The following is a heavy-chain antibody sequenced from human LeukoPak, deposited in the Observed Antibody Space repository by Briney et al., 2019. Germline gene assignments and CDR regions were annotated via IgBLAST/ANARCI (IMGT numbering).Heavy chain of an antibody. J-gene: IGHJ5*02. V-gene: IGHV3-7*03. D-gene: IGHD6-13*01. CDR2: IKEDGSER. Sequence: GGSLRLSCEGSAFIFSGHWMNWVRQTPGKGLEWVASIKEDGSERQYVDSVKGRFSISRDNTKGSLFLQLNSLRAEDTAVYYCAKNQQLVEYNWFDPWGQGTLVTVSS. CDR3: AKNQQLVEYNWFDP. CDR1: AFIFSGHW.